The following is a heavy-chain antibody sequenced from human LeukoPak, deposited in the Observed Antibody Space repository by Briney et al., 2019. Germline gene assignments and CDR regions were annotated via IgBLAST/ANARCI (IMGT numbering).Heavy chain of an antibody. CDR2: IHHSGGT. D-gene: IGHD5-24*01. CDR3: ARGGDGYSLDY. V-gene: IGHV4-59*02. Sequence: SETLSLTCTVSGGSVSSYYWSWIRQSPGKGLEWIGYIHHSGGTNYNPSLKSRAAISVETSKNQLSLKLRSVTAADTAVYYCARGGDGYSLDYWGQGTLVTVSS. CDR1: GGSVSSYY. J-gene: IGHJ4*02.